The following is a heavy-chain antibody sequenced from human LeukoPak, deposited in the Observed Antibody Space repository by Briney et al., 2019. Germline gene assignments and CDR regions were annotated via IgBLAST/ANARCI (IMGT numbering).Heavy chain of an antibody. D-gene: IGHD3-16*01. CDR1: GGSISSYY. Sequence: SETLSLTCTVSGGSISSYYWSWLRQPPGKGLEWIGYIYYSGSTNYNPSLKSRVTISVDTSKNQFSLKLSSVTAADTAVYYCARDRANYVGYGMDVWGQGTTVTVSS. CDR3: ARDRANYVGYGMDV. J-gene: IGHJ6*02. V-gene: IGHV4-59*01. CDR2: IYYSGST.